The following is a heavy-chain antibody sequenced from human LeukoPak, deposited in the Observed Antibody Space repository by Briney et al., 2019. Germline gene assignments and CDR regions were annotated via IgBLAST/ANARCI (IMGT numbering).Heavy chain of an antibody. CDR3: ARTPGGGPFDY. V-gene: IGHV3-23*01. Sequence: GGSLRLSCAASGFTFSSYAISWVRQAPGKGLEWVSAISGSGGSTYYADSVKGRFTISRDNSKNTLYLQMNSLRAEDTAVYYCARTPGGGPFDYWGQGNLVTVSS. CDR1: GFTFSSYA. D-gene: IGHD1-14*01. CDR2: ISGSGGST. J-gene: IGHJ4*02.